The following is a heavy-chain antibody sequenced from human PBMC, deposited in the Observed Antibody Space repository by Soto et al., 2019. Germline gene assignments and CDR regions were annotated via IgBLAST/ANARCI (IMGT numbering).Heavy chain of an antibody. CDR3: AKSPRIAAAGVNYHYYYMDV. CDR2: ITWNGGSM. V-gene: IGHV3-9*01. CDR1: GFTFHDXA. Sequence: EVQLVESGGGLVQPGRSLRLSCAASGFTFHDXAIHWVRQAPGKGLEWVSGITWNGGSMGYADSVQGRFSISRDNTRNSLYLQMNSLRAEDTALYYCAKSPRIAAAGVNYHYYYMDVWGKGTAVTVS. D-gene: IGHD6-13*01. J-gene: IGHJ6*03.